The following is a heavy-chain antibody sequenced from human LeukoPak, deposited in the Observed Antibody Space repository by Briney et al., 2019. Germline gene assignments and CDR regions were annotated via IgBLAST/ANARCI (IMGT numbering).Heavy chain of an antibody. J-gene: IGHJ4*02. CDR1: GFTFGTTA. Sequence: RGSLRLSCAASGFTFGTTAMSWVRQAPGKGLEWVSTISGYGASTYYADSVKGRFTISRDNSKNTLYLQMNSLRAEDTAVYYCAKDLGGDGYWGQGTLVTVSS. D-gene: IGHD2-21*01. V-gene: IGHV3-23*01. CDR2: ISGYGAST. CDR3: AKDLGGDGY.